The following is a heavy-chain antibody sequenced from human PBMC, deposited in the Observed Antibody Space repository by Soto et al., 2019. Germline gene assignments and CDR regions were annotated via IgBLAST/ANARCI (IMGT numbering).Heavy chain of an antibody. CDR2: ISYDGSDK. V-gene: IGHV3-30-3*01. J-gene: IGHJ4*02. CDR3: ARSFGWNYPYLDS. CDR1: GFTFSSYA. D-gene: IGHD1-7*01. Sequence: QVHLVESGGGVVQPGRSLRLSCAASGFTFSSYAMHWVRQAPGKGLEWVAVISYDGSDKYYAHSVKGRFTISRDNSKNTLYLQMNSLRAEETAIYHCARSFGWNYPYLDSWGQGILVTVSS.